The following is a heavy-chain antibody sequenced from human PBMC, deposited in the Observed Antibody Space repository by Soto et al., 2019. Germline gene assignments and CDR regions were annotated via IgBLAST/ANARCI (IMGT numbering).Heavy chain of an antibody. CDR1: GGSISSYY. D-gene: IGHD3-9*01. V-gene: IGHV4-59*01. CDR3: ARVYDILTGYGGYNWFDA. J-gene: IGHJ5*02. Sequence: SDTLYLTCTVSGGSISSYYCSWIRQPPGKGLEWIGYIYYSGSTNYNPSLKSRVTISVDTSKNQFSLKLSSVTAADTAVYYCARVYDILTGYGGYNWFDAWGQGTLVTVSS. CDR2: IYYSGST.